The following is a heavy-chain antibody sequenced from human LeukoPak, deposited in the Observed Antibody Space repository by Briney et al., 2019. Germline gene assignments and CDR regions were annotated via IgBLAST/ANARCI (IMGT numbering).Heavy chain of an antibody. Sequence: GGSLRLSCVASGFAFNTYAVHWVRQAPGKGLEWVAVISSDSNTRHYTDSVRGRFTISRDNSKNTLYLQMNGLRTDDTAMYFCTRRGGGDDFDYWGQGTLVTVSS. D-gene: IGHD3-10*01. J-gene: IGHJ4*02. CDR1: GFAFNTYA. V-gene: IGHV3-30-3*01. CDR3: TRRGGGDDFDY. CDR2: ISSDSNTR.